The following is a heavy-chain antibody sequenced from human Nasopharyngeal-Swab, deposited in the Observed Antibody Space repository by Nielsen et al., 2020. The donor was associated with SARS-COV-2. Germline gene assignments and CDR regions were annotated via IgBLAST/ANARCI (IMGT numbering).Heavy chain of an antibody. CDR3: ARVGTSGWYDY. CDR1: GFTFSGYA. D-gene: IGHD6-19*01. CDR2: ITNNGGST. Sequence: GGSLRLSCAASGFTFSGYAMHWVRQAPGKGLEYVSAITNNGGSTYYANSVKGRFTISRDNSKNTLYLQMGSLRAEDMAVYYCARVGTSGWYDYWGQGTLVTVSS. J-gene: IGHJ4*02. V-gene: IGHV3-64*01.